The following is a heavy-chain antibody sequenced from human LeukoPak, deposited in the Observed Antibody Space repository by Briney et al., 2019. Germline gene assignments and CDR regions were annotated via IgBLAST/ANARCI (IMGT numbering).Heavy chain of an antibody. J-gene: IGHJ5*02. V-gene: IGHV4-39*01. D-gene: IGHD2-2*01. Sequence: SETLSLTRTVSGGSISSSSYYWGWIRQPPGKGLEWIGSIYYSGSTYYNPSLKSRVTISVDTSKNQFSLKLSSVTAADTAVYYCARRLGYCSSTSCYSNWFDPWGQGTLVTVSS. CDR2: IYYSGST. CDR1: GGSISSSSYY. CDR3: ARRLGYCSSTSCYSNWFDP.